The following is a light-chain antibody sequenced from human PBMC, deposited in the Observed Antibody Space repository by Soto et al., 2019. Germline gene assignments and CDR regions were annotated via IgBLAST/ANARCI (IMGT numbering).Light chain of an antibody. CDR2: KAS. V-gene: IGKV1-5*03. J-gene: IGKJ1*01. CDR3: QQSDTYRS. CDR1: QSISSW. Sequence: DIPLTQSPSTLSAFVGDRVTITCRASQSISSWLAWYQQKPGKAPKLLIYKASSLESGVPSRFSGSGSGTEFTLTISSLQPDDFGTYYCQQSDTYRSFGQGTTLEIK.